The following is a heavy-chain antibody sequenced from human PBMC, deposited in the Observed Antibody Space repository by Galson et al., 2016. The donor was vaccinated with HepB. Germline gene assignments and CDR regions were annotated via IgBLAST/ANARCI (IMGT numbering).Heavy chain of an antibody. Sequence: SLRLSCAGSGFTFSRYNMNWVRQAPGKGLEWLADISISGSTVYYADSVKGRFTISRDNDKNSVYLQMDSLRDEDTAVYYCAREADFYDITGYFPPFAYWGQGILVTVSS. V-gene: IGHV3-48*03. CDR1: GFTFSRYN. CDR3: AREADFYDITGYFPPFAY. CDR2: ISISGSTV. D-gene: IGHD3-22*01. J-gene: IGHJ4*02.